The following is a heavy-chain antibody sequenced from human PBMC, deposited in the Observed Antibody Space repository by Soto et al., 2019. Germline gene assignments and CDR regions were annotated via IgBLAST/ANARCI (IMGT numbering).Heavy chain of an antibody. CDR2: IDKGGSGT. V-gene: IGHV3-7*01. CDR1: GFSFSNYW. Sequence: EVRLVESGGTLVQPGGSLRLSCVASGFSFSNYWMAWVRQAPGQGLEWVANIDKGGSGTYFVDSLEGRFTISRDNAKNSLFLHMNSLRADDTAVYYCARDPDMPPGCAVDFWGQGTMVTVSS. D-gene: IGHD2-2*01. J-gene: IGHJ3*01. CDR3: ARDPDMPPGCAVDF.